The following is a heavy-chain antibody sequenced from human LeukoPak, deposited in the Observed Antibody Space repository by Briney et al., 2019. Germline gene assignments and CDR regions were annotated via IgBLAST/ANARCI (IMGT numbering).Heavy chain of an antibody. CDR1: GYTFTSYG. V-gene: IGHV1-18*01. J-gene: IGHJ4*02. CDR3: ASRSGYDNQFDY. Sequence: ASVKVSXKASGYTFTSYGISWVRQAPGQGLEWMGWISAYNGNTNYAQKLQGRVTMTTDTSTSTAYMELSSLRSEDTAVYYCASRSGYDNQFDYWGQGTLVTVSS. D-gene: IGHD5-12*01. CDR2: ISAYNGNT.